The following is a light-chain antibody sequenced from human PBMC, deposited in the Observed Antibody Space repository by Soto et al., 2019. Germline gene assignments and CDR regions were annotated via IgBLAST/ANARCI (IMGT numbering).Light chain of an antibody. V-gene: IGKV3-11*01. CDR3: QRYNNWPLT. Sequence: EIVLTQSPATLSLSPGERATLSCRASQTVSSSLAWYQQKPGQAPRLLIYEASNRATGIPARFSGSGSGAEFTLTINSLQSEDFAIYYCQRYNNWPLTFGGGTKVDIK. J-gene: IGKJ4*01. CDR1: QTVSSS. CDR2: EAS.